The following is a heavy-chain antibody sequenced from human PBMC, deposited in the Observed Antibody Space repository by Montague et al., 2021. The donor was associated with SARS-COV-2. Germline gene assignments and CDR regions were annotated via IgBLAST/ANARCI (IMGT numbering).Heavy chain of an antibody. V-gene: IGHV4-59*03. Sequence: SETLSLTCAVTGASMSPYHWSWIRQPPGKGLEWIGNLHHSGATTXNPSLESRVTMSVDTSKNQFSLNLISVTAADTAVYFCATSLGGWDYWADYYFDYWGQGTLVTVSA. CDR2: LHHSGAT. J-gene: IGHJ4*02. CDR3: ATSLGGWDYWADYYFDY. CDR1: GASMSPYH. D-gene: IGHD1-26*01.